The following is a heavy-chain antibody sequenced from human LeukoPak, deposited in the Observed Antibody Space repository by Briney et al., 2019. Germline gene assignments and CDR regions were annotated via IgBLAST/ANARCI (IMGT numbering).Heavy chain of an antibody. V-gene: IGHV1-2*02. D-gene: IGHD3-9*01. CDR2: INPNSGGT. CDR1: GYTFTGYY. Sequence: GASVKVSCKAPGYTFTGYYMHWVRQAPGQGLEWMGWINPNSGGTNYAQKFQGRVTMTTDTSISTAYIELSRLRSDDTAVYYCARGLFDWLVGDDYWGQGTLVTVSS. CDR3: ARGLFDWLVGDDY. J-gene: IGHJ4*02.